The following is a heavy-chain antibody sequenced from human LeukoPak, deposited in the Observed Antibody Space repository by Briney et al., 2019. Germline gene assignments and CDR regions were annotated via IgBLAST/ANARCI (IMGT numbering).Heavy chain of an antibody. CDR1: GFTFSTYA. J-gene: IGHJ4*02. Sequence: GGSLRLSCAASGFTFSTYAVYWVRQAPGKGLEWVSGIFGSGGSTHYADSVKGRFTISRDNSKNTVYLQMNSLRAEDTAVYFCARGGSDSSRYWFYWGQGTLVTVSS. D-gene: IGHD6-25*01. CDR3: ARGGSDSSRYWFY. CDR2: IFGSGGST. V-gene: IGHV3-23*01.